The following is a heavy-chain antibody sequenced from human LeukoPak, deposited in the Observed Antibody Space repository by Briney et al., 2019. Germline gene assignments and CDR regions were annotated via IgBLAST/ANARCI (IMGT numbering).Heavy chain of an antibody. V-gene: IGHV1-2*02. CDR2: INPNSGGT. Sequence: ASVKVSCKASGYTFTGYYMHWVRQAPGQGLEWMGWINPNSGGTNYAQKFQGRVTMTRDTSTSTVYMELSSLRSEDTAVYYCARVGSGWYNWFDPWGQGTLVTVSS. D-gene: IGHD6-19*01. CDR1: GYTFTGYY. J-gene: IGHJ5*02. CDR3: ARVGSGWYNWFDP.